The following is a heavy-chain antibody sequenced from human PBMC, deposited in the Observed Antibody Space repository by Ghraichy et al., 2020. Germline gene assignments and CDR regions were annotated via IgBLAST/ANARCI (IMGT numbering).Heavy chain of an antibody. CDR3: TRGRDHAFDI. CDR1: GFTFSSSA. J-gene: IGHJ3*02. Sequence: GGSLRLSCVASGFTFSSSAMDWVRQAPGKGLEWVSLITSSSDTILYADSVKGRFTISRDNAKNSLYLQMNSLRDEDTAMYYCTRGRDHAFDIWGQGTGVTVSS. V-gene: IGHV3-48*02. CDR2: ITSSSDTI.